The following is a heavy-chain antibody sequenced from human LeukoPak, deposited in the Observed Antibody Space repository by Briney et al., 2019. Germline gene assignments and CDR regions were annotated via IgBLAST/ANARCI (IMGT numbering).Heavy chain of an antibody. J-gene: IGHJ4*02. Sequence: ASVKVSCKASGYTFTRYDINWVRQATGQGLEWMGWMNPKSGNTGHAQKFQGRVTITRDTSMSTVYMELSSLRFEDTAVYFCARVDGSPDYWGQGTLVTVSS. D-gene: IGHD2-15*01. CDR1: GYTFTRYD. V-gene: IGHV1-8*03. CDR2: MNPKSGNT. CDR3: ARVDGSPDY.